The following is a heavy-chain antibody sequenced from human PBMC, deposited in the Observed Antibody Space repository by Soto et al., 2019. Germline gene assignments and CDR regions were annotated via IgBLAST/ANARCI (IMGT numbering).Heavy chain of an antibody. Sequence: ASVKVSCKASGYTFTSYGISWVRQAPGQGLEWMGWISAYNGNTNYAQKLQGRVTMTTDTSTSTAYMGLRSLRAEDTAVYYCARDSGWRPMYYYDSSGRYGAFDIWGQGTMVTVSS. CDR3: ARDSGWRPMYYYDSSGRYGAFDI. CDR2: ISAYNGNT. V-gene: IGHV1-18*01. D-gene: IGHD3-22*01. CDR1: GYTFTSYG. J-gene: IGHJ3*02.